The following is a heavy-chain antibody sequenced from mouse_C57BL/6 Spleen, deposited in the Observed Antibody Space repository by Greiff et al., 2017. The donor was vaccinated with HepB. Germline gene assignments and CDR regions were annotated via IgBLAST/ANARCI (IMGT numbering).Heavy chain of an antibody. CDR1: GFNIKDDY. J-gene: IGHJ2*01. CDR3: TTAGITTVVATNYFDY. V-gene: IGHV14-4*01. D-gene: IGHD1-1*01. Sequence: VQLQQSGAELVRPGASVKLSCTASGFNIKDDYMHWVKQRPEQGLEWIGWIDPENGDTEYASKFQGKATITADTSSNTAYLQLSSLTSEDTAVYYCTTAGITTVVATNYFDYWGQGTTLTVSS. CDR2: IDPENGDT.